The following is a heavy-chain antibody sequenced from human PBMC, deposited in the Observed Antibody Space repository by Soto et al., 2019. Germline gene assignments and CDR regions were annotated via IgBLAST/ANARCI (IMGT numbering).Heavy chain of an antibody. CDR1: GYTLTELS. V-gene: IGHV1-24*01. D-gene: IGHD2-15*01. J-gene: IGHJ3*02. Sequence: QVQLVQSGAEVKKPGASVKVSCKVSGYTLTELSMHWVRQAPGKGLEWMGGFDPEDGETIYAQKFQGRVTMTEDTSTDPAYMELSSLRSEDTAVYYCATDPQVAQPFSLAFDIWGKGTMVTVSS. CDR3: ATDPQVAQPFSLAFDI. CDR2: FDPEDGET.